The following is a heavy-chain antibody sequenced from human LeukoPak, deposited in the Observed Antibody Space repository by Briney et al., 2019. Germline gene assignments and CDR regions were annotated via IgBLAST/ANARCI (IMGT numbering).Heavy chain of an antibody. J-gene: IGHJ4*02. CDR2: ISNSGDNT. CDR1: GFPFTTYA. Sequence: GGSLRLSCAASGFPFTTYAMSWVRQPPGKGLEWVSAISNSGDNTYYADSVKGRFTISRDNSKNTFFLQMNSLRAEDTAMYYCTKTAARYSASSNFDSWGQGALVTVSS. CDR3: TKTAARYSASSNFDS. V-gene: IGHV3-23*01. D-gene: IGHD6-6*01.